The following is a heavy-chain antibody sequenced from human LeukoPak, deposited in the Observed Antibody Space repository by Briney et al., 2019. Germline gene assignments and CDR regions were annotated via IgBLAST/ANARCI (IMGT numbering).Heavy chain of an antibody. CDR3: ARLKTYYYDSSGPTD. CDR2: IYYSGST. V-gene: IGHV4-59*01. D-gene: IGHD3-22*01. CDR1: GGSISSYY. J-gene: IGHJ4*02. Sequence: SETLSLTCTVSGGSISSYYWRWIRQPPGKGLEWIGYIYYSGSTNYNPSLKSRVTISVDTSKNQFSLKLSSVTAADTAVYYSARLKTYYYDSSGPTDWGQGTLVTVSS.